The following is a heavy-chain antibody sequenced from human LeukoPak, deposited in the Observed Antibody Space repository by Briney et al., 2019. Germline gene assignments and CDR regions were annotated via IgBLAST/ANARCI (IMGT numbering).Heavy chain of an antibody. D-gene: IGHD5-12*01. CDR3: ARGTSAGGPISPFDF. V-gene: IGHV3-74*01. CDR1: GFIFNKNW. Sequence: PGGSLRLSCVASGFIFNKNWMHWVRQAPGKGLAWVSRIQGDGSNTNYADSVKGRFSISRDNVKNTVYLQLNSLRAEDTGIYYCARGTSAGGPISPFDFWGQGTVVTVSS. J-gene: IGHJ4*02. CDR2: IQGDGSNT.